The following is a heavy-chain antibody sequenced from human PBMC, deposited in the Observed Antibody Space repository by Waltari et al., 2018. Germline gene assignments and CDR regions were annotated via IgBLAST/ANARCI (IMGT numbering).Heavy chain of an antibody. CDR2: ISTTRGTI. D-gene: IGHD3-10*01. J-gene: IGHJ4*01. CDR1: GFSFSNYN. Sequence: EVQLVVCGGCLVQPGGSLRLSCAASGFSFSNYNMTWVRLAPGTGLEWIEYISTTRGTIYYADPVKDRFPHTRDNAKSSLYLQRNSLRVEETAVYDCARDDIYFWELLSADYWGHGTLVTVSS. CDR3: ARDDIYFWELLSADY. V-gene: IGHV3-48*03.